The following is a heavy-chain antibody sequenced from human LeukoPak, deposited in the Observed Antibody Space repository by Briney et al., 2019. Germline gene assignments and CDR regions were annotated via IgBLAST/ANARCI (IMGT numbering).Heavy chain of an antibody. CDR1: GYTFTGYY. CDR3: ARGSVPTKYSSYDYFGSGWFDP. Sequence: ASVKVSCKTSGYTFTGYYIHWVRQAPGQGLQWMGWIDPNSGGTNSAQKFQGRVTMTRDTSISTAYMELSRLRSDDTAVYYCARGSVPTKYSSYDYFGSGWFDPWGQGTLVTVSS. CDR2: IDPNSGGT. D-gene: IGHD5-12*01. V-gene: IGHV1-2*02. J-gene: IGHJ5*02.